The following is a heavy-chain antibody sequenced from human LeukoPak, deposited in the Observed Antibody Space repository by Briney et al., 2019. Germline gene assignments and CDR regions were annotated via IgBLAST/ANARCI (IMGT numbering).Heavy chain of an antibody. V-gene: IGHV4-59*01. CDR1: GGSISSYY. D-gene: IGHD3-3*01. Sequence: SETLSLTCTVSGGSISSYYWSWLRQPPGKGLEWIGYIYYSGSTNYNPSLKSRVTISVDTSKNQFSLKLSSVTAADTAVYYCARLDYDFWSNEYYFDYWGQGTLVTVSS. J-gene: IGHJ4*02. CDR3: ARLDYDFWSNEYYFDY. CDR2: IYYSGST.